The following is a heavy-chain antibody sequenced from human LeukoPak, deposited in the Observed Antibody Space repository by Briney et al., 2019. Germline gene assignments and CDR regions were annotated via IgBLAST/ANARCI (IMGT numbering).Heavy chain of an antibody. Sequence: SGRSLRLSCTASGFTFGDYAMSWVRQAPGKGLEWVGVIRSKAYGGTTEYAASVKGRFTISRDDSKIIAYLQMNSLKTEDTAVYYCTRGNSGSYYYAFDIWGQGTMVTVSS. CDR3: TRGNSGSYYYAFDI. CDR2: IRSKAYGGTT. V-gene: IGHV3-49*04. CDR1: GFTFGDYA. J-gene: IGHJ3*02. D-gene: IGHD1-26*01.